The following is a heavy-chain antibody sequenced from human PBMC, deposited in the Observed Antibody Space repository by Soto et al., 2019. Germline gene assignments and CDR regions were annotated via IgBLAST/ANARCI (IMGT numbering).Heavy chain of an antibody. J-gene: IGHJ3*02. CDR3: ARMESSGTRAFDI. D-gene: IGHD3-3*01. CDR2: IYYSGST. V-gene: IGHV4-59*01. Sequence: SETLSLTCAVYGGSFSGYYWSWIRQPPGKGLEWIGYIYYSGSTNYNPSLKSRVTISVDTSKNQFSLKLSSVTAADTAVYYCARMESSGTRAFDIWGQGTMVTVSS. CDR1: GGSFSGYY.